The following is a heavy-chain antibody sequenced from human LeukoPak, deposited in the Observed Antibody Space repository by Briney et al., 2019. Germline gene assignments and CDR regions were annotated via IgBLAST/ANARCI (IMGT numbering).Heavy chain of an antibody. D-gene: IGHD3-22*01. CDR2: INHSGST. J-gene: IGHJ4*02. Sequence: SSETLSLTCAVYGGSFSGYYWSWIRQPPGKGLEWIGEINHSGSTNYNPSLKSRVTISVNTSKNHFSLKLSSVTAADTAVYYCARGGGTMIVVVKKFDYWGQGTLVTVSS. V-gene: IGHV4-34*01. CDR1: GGSFSGYY. CDR3: ARGGGTMIVVVKKFDY.